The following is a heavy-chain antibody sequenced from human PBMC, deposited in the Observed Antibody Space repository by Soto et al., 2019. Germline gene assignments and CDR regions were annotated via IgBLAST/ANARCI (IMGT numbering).Heavy chain of an antibody. V-gene: IGHV4-59*12. J-gene: IGHJ6*03. D-gene: IGHD3-3*01. CDR1: GGSISSYY. CDR3: ARGGYYDFWSGYYYDYYYYYYMDV. Sequence: PSETLSLTCTVSGGSISSYYWSWIRQPPGKGLEWIGYINYSGSTNYNPSLKSRVTISVDTSKNQFSLKLSSVTAADTAVYYCARGGYYDFWSGYYYDYYYYYYMDVWGKGTTVTVSS. CDR2: INYSGST.